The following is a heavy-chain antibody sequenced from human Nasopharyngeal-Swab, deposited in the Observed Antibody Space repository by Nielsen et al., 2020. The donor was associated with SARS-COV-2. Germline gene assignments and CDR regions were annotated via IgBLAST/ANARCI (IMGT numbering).Heavy chain of an antibody. V-gene: IGHV3-30*03. CDR1: GFTFSSYG. J-gene: IGHJ5*02. CDR2: ISYDGSNK. Sequence: GESLKISCAASGFTFSSYGMHWVRQAPGKGLEWVAVISYDGSNKYYADSVKGRFTISRDNSKNTLYLQMNSLRAEDTAVYYCARDHDGSSWQSPPTADAWGQGTLVTVPS. CDR3: ARDHDGSSWQSPPTADA. D-gene: IGHD6-13*01.